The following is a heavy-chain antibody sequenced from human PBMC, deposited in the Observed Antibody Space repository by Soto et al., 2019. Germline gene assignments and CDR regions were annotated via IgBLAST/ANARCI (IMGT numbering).Heavy chain of an antibody. V-gene: IGHV4-31*03. Sequence: SETLSLTCTVSGYSISSGGYYWGWIRQFPGKGLEWIGYIYYSDRGTTFYNPSLKSRVTMSVDTSNNHFSLKLRSVTAADTAVYYCARDLVPADRRGNYFDPWGQGTLVTVSS. CDR1: GYSISSGGYY. J-gene: IGHJ5*02. CDR2: IYYSDRGTT. D-gene: IGHD2-2*01. CDR3: ARDLVPADRRGNYFDP.